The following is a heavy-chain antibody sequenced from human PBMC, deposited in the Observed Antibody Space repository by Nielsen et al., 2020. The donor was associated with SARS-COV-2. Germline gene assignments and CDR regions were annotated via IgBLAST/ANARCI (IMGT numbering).Heavy chain of an antibody. D-gene: IGHD3-10*01. J-gene: IGHJ4*02. Sequence: SVKVSCKASGGTLSSYAISWVRQAPGQGLEWTGRIIPILGIANYAQKFQGRVTITADKSTSTAYMELSSLRSEDTAVYYCARDRGGGGSGSYRYWGQGTLVTVSS. CDR2: IIPILGIA. CDR3: ARDRGGGGSGSYRY. V-gene: IGHV1-69*04. CDR1: GGTLSSYA.